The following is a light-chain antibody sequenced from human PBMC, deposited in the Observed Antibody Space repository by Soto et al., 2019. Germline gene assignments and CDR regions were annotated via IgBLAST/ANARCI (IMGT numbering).Light chain of an antibody. CDR1: SSNIGNNY. Sequence: QSVLTQPPSVSAAPGQKVTISCSGSSSNIGNNYVSWYQQLPGTAPKLLIYDNNKRPSGIPDRFSGSKSGTSATLGITGLQTGDEADYYCHSYDRTLSGSVFGGGTKLTVL. CDR3: HSYDRTLSGSV. V-gene: IGLV1-51*01. CDR2: DNN. J-gene: IGLJ3*02.